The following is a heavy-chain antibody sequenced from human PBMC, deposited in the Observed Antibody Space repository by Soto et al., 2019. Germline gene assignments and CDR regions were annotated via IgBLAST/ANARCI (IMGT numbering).Heavy chain of an antibody. CDR1: GFTFSSYG. J-gene: IGHJ6*02. D-gene: IGHD2-2*01. CDR3: ARDMSSSWGQQDHYFYYYGMDV. CDR2: IWYDGSNK. V-gene: IGHV3-33*01. Sequence: QVQLVESGGGVVQPGRSLRLSCAASGFTFSSYGMHWVRQAPGKGLEWVAVIWYDGSNKYYADSVKGRFTISRDNSKNTLYLQMNSLRAEDTAGYYCARDMSSSWGQQDHYFYYYGMDVWGPGTTVSVSS.